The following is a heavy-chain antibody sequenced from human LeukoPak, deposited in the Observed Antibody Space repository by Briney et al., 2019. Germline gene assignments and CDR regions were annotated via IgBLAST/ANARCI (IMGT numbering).Heavy chain of an antibody. J-gene: IGHJ4*02. V-gene: IGHV3-23*01. D-gene: IGHD5-18*01. CDR3: AKSTDTATFDY. CDR1: GXXFSSYA. Sequence: GGSLRXXCAXSGXXFSSYAMXWVRQAPGKGLEWVSAISGSGDSTYYADSVKGRFTISRDNSKNTLYLQMNSLRAEDTAVYYCAKSTDTATFDYWGQGTLVTVSS. CDR2: ISGSGDST.